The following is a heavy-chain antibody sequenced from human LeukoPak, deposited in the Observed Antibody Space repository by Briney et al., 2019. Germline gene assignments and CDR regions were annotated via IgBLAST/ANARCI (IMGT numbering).Heavy chain of an antibody. CDR1: GLTFSSYA. D-gene: IGHD1-26*01. J-gene: IGHJ1*01. V-gene: IGHV3-23*01. CDR2: ISGSGGST. Sequence: PGGSLRLSCAASGLTFSSYAMSWVRQAPGKGLEWVSAISGSGGSTYYADSVKGRFTISRDNSKNTLSLQMNSLRAEDTAVYYCAKDRTYGGSYYGDFQHWGQGTLVTVSS. CDR3: AKDRTYGGSYYGDFQH.